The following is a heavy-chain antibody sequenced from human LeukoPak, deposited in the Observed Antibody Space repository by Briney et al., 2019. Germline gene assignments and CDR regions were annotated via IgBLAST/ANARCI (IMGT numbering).Heavy chain of an antibody. CDR2: IYHSGST. V-gene: IGHV4-30-2*01. J-gene: IGHJ4*02. Sequence: SQTLSLTCAVSGGSISSGGYSWSWIRQPPGKGLEWIGYIYHSGSTYYNPSLKSRVTISVDRSKNQFPLKLSSVTAADTAVYYCASGSVTTYDYWGQGTLVTVSS. D-gene: IGHD4-17*01. CDR3: ASGSVTTYDY. CDR1: GGSISSGGYS.